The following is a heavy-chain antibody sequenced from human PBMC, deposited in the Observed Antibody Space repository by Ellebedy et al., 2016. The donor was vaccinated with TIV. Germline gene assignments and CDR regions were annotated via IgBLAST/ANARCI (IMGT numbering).Heavy chain of an antibody. Sequence: GESLKISCAASGFTFTGFSMSWVRQAPGKGLEWVAHIMENGYERYYVDSVKGRFTISIDNAKNSVYLQMNSLRADDTAVFYCVRFAFNYAIDSWGQGTLVTVSS. CDR2: IMENGYER. CDR1: GFTFTGFS. D-gene: IGHD2-8*01. J-gene: IGHJ5*01. V-gene: IGHV3-7*01. CDR3: VRFAFNYAIDS.